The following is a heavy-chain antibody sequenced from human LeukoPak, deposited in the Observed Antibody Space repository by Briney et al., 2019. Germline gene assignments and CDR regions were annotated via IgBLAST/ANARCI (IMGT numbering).Heavy chain of an antibody. V-gene: IGHV3-43*02. CDR1: GFTFDDYA. Sequence: GGSLRLSCAASGFTFDDYAMHWVRQAPGKGLEWVSPISGDGGSTYYADSVKGRFTISRDNSKNSLYLQMNSLRTEDTALYYCAALWLPNKPMQGSYYFDYWGQGTLVTVSS. CDR2: ISGDGGST. D-gene: IGHD5-18*01. J-gene: IGHJ4*02. CDR3: AALWLPNKPMQGSYYFDY.